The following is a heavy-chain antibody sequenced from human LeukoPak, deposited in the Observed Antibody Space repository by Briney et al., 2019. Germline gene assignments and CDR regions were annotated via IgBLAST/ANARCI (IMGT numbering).Heavy chain of an antibody. J-gene: IGHJ3*02. V-gene: IGHV4-31*03. CDR2: IYYSGST. CDR1: GGSISSGGYY. D-gene: IGHD3-22*01. CDR3: ARVAHYDSSGSRPLDAFDI. Sequence: PSETLSLTCTVSGGSISSGGYYWSWIRQHPGKGLEWTGYIYYSGSTYYNPSLKSRVTISVDTSKNQFSLKLSSVTAADTAVYYCARVAHYDSSGSRPLDAFDIWGQGTMVTVSS.